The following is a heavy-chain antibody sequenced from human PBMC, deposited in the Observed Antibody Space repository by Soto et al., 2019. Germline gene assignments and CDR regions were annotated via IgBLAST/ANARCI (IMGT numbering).Heavy chain of an antibody. CDR2: INHSGST. Sequence: SETLSLTCAVYGGSFSGYYWSWIRQPPGKGLEWIGEINHSGSTNYNPSLKSRVTISVDTSKNQFSLKLSSVTAADTAVYYCARAIFGVVYLYYYYMDVWGKGTTVTVSS. V-gene: IGHV4-34*01. CDR1: GGSFSGYY. J-gene: IGHJ6*03. CDR3: ARAIFGVVYLYYYYMDV. D-gene: IGHD3-3*02.